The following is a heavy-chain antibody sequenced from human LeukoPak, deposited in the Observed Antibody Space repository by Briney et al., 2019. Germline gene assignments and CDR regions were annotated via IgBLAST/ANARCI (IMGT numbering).Heavy chain of an antibody. J-gene: IGHJ4*02. V-gene: IGHV4-39*01. CDR3: ARLRVGITFGGVPYFDY. D-gene: IGHD3-16*01. Sequence: SETLSLTCTVSGGSISSSSYYWGWIRQPPGKGLEWIGSIYYSGSTYYNPSLKSRVTISVDTSKNQFSLKLSSVTAADTAVYYCARLRVGITFGGVPYFDYWGQGTLVTVSS. CDR1: GGSISSSSYY. CDR2: IYYSGST.